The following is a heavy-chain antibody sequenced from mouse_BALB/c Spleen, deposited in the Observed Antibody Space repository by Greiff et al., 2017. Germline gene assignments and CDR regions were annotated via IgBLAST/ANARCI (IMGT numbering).Heavy chain of an antibody. CDR1: GFTFSDYY. D-gene: IGHD2-2*01. J-gene: IGHJ3*01. V-gene: IGHV5-4*02. Sequence: DVKLVESGGGLVKPGGSLKLSCAASGFTFSDYYMYWVRQTPEKRLEWVATISDGGSYTYYPDSVKGRFTISRDNAKNNLYLQMSSLKSEDTAMYYCARDGYPSYWGQGTLVTVSA. CDR2: ISDGGSYT. CDR3: ARDGYPSY.